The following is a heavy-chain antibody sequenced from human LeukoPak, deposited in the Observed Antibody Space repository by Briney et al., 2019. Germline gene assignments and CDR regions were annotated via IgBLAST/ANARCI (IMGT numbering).Heavy chain of an antibody. J-gene: IGHJ3*02. CDR3: ALTMATATHDAFDI. V-gene: IGHV3-74*01. D-gene: IGHD5-24*01. Sequence: GGSLRLSCAASGFTFSSYWMHWVRQAPGKGLVWVSRINSDGSSTSYADSVKGRFTISRDNAKNTLYLQMNSLRAEDTAVYYCALTMATATHDAFDIWGQGTMVTVSS. CDR2: INSDGSST. CDR1: GFTFSSYW.